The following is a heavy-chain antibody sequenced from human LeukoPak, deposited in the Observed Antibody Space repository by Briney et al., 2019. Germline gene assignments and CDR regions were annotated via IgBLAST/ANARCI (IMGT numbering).Heavy chain of an antibody. Sequence: SETLSLTCAVYGGSFSGYYWSWIRQPPGKGLEWIGEINHSGSTNYNPSLKSRVTISVDTSKNQFSLKLSSVTAADTAVYYCARSELGYYFDYWGQGTLVTVSS. J-gene: IGHJ4*02. D-gene: IGHD7-27*01. CDR1: GGSFSGYY. CDR3: ARSELGYYFDY. CDR2: INHSGST. V-gene: IGHV4-34*01.